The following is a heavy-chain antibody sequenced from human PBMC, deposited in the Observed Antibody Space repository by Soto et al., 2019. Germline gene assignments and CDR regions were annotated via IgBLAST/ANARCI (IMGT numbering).Heavy chain of an antibody. V-gene: IGHV3-23*01. CDR1: GFTFSSFA. Sequence: PGGSLRLSCAASGFTFSSFAVSWIRQAPGKGLEWVSAISAGSTNTYYADSVKGRFAVSRDNSQNTLYLQMNGLRSEDTAVYYCAKATLPINYFDHWGQGMLVTVSS. CDR3: AKATLPINYFDH. CDR2: ISAGSTNT. J-gene: IGHJ4*02.